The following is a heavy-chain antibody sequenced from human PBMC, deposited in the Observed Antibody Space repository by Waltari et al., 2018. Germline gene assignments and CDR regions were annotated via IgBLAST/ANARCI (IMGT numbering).Heavy chain of an antibody. CDR1: GYTFTDYY. D-gene: IGHD6-6*01. CDR3: AGGSSSGVGYYYYGMDV. CDR2: VDPEDGET. V-gene: IGHV1-69-2*01. J-gene: IGHJ6*04. Sequence: EVQLVQSGAEVKKPGATVKISCKVSGYTFTDYYMHWVQQAPGKGLEWMGLVDPEDGETIYAEKFQGRVTITADTSTDTAYMELSSLRSEDTAVYYCAGGSSSGVGYYYYGMDVWGKGTTVTVSS.